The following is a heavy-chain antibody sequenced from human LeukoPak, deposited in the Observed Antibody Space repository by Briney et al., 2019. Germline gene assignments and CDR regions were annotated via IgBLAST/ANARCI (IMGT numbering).Heavy chain of an antibody. Sequence: GASVKVSCTASGYTFTSYYMHWVRQAPGQGLEWMGLINPSGGSTSYAQKFQGRVTMTRDTSTRTVYMELSSLRSEDTAVYYCAREGSGSYFNPSRDFDYWGQGTLVTVSS. CDR3: AREGSGSYFNPSRDFDY. CDR1: GYTFTSYY. CDR2: INPSGGST. V-gene: IGHV1-46*01. D-gene: IGHD1-26*01. J-gene: IGHJ4*02.